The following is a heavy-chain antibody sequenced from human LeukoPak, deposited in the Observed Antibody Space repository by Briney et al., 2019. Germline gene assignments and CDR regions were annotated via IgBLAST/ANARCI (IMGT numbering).Heavy chain of an antibody. CDR1: GGSFSGYY. J-gene: IGHJ5*02. Sequence: SETLSLTCAVYGGSFSGYYWSWIRQPPGKGVEWIGEINHSGSTNYNPSLKSRVTISVDTPKNQFSLKLSSVTAADTAVYYCARKGPAAGLSRWFDPWGQGTLVTVSS. CDR3: ARKGPAAGLSRWFDP. CDR2: INHSGST. D-gene: IGHD6-13*01. V-gene: IGHV4-34*01.